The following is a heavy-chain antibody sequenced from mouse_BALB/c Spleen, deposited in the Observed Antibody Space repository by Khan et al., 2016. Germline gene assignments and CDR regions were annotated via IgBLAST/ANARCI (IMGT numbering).Heavy chain of an antibody. V-gene: IGHV14-3*02. CDR2: IDPGNGNA. J-gene: IGHJ2*01. CDR1: GFNIKDTY. D-gene: IGHD1-1*01. CDR3: TRRGPIYYYGSSYGY. Sequence: LQQSGAELVKPGASVKLSCTASGFNIKDTYMHWVRQRPEQGLEWIGRIDPGNGNARYDPKFQDKATITADTSSNTAYLQLSSLTSEDTGVYYCTRRGPIYYYGSSYGYWGQGTTLTVSS.